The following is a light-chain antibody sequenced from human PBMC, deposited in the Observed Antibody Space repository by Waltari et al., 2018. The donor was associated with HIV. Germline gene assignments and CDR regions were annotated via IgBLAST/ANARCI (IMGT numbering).Light chain of an antibody. CDR1: TGAVTSGHY. V-gene: IGLV7-46*01. CDR2: DTS. Sequence: QAVVTQEPSLTVSPGGTVTLTCGSSTGAVTSGHYPYWFQQKPGQAPRTLIYDTSNKHSWPPARFSGSLLGVKAALTLSGAQPEDEAEYYCLLSYCGARPVVFGGGTKLTVL. CDR3: LLSYCGARPVV. J-gene: IGLJ2*01.